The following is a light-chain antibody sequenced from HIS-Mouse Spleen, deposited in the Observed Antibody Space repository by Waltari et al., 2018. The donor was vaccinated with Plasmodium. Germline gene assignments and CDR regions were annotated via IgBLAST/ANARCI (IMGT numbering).Light chain of an antibody. Sequence: SYELTQPPSVSVSPGQTARITCSGDALPKKYAYWYQQKAGQGPVLVIYENSKPPAGIRGRFSGASSGRMGTLTISGGQVGEEADYYCYSTDSSGNHRVFGGGTKLTVL. V-gene: IGLV3-10*01. CDR3: YSTDSSGNHRV. CDR2: ENS. CDR1: ALPKKY. J-gene: IGLJ3*02.